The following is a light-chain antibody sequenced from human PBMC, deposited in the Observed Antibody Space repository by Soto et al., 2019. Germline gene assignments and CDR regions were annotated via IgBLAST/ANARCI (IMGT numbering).Light chain of an antibody. CDR1: SSNLGDNT. J-gene: IGLJ1*01. V-gene: IGLV1-44*01. Sequence: QSALTQPPSAYRIPGQMVTISCSTSSSNLGDNTVNWYQQVPGAAPKLLIYSYDQRPSGVPDRFSGSKSGTSASLAISGLQSEDEADYYCAAWDASLDGYVFGTGTKVTVL. CDR3: AAWDASLDGYV. CDR2: SYD.